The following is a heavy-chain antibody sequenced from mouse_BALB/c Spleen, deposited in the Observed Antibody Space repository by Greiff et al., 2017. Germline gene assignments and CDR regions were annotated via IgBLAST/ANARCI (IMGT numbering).Heavy chain of an antibody. V-gene: IGHV1-7*01. D-gene: IGHD1-2*01. Sequence: QVQLKESGAELAKPGASVKMSCKASGYTFTSYWMHWVKQRPGQGLEWIGYINPSTGYTEYNQKFKDKATLTADKSSSTAYMQLSSLTSEDSAVYYCAPITTATWDYFDYWGQGTTLTVSS. J-gene: IGHJ2*01. CDR1: GYTFTSYW. CDR3: APITTATWDYFDY. CDR2: INPSTGYT.